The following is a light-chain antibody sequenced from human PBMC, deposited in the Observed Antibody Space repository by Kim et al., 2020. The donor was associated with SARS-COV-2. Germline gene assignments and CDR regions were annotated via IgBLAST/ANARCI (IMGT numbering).Light chain of an antibody. CDR1: SSNIGSNY. CDR2: RNN. Sequence: GQRVHISCSGSSSNIGSNYVYWYQQLPGTAPNLLIYRNNQRPSGVPDRFSGSKSGTSASLAISGLRSEDEADYYCAAWDDSLSGYVFGTGTKVTVL. CDR3: AAWDDSLSGYV. V-gene: IGLV1-47*01. J-gene: IGLJ1*01.